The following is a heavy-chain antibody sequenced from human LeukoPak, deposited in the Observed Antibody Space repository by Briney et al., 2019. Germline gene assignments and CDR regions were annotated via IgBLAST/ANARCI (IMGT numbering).Heavy chain of an antibody. CDR1: GGSLSGYY. J-gene: IGHJ5*02. V-gene: IGHV4-34*01. D-gene: IGHD2-2*01. CDR2: INHSGST. Sequence: SETLSLTCAVYGGSLSGYYWSWIRQPPGKGLEWIGEINHSGSTNYNPSLKSRVTISVDTSKNQFSLKLSSVTAADTAVYYCARKVPAARNWFDPWGQGTLVTVSS. CDR3: ARKVPAARNWFDP.